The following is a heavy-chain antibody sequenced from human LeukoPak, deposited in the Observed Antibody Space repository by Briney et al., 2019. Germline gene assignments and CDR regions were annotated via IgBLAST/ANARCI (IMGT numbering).Heavy chain of an antibody. D-gene: IGHD5-12*01. CDR3: ARNIVATTLHFDY. CDR2: INPNSGGT. CDR1: GYTFTGYY. V-gene: IGHV1-2*02. J-gene: IGHJ4*02. Sequence: GASVKVSCKASGYTFTGYYMHWVRQAPGQGLEWMGWINPNSGGTNYAQKFQGRVTMTRDTSISTAYMELSRLRSDDTAVYYCARNIVATTLHFDYWGQGTLVTVSS.